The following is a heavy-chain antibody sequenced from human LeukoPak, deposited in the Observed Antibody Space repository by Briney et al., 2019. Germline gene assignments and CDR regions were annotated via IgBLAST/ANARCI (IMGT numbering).Heavy chain of an antibody. CDR3: ARDIVGTYGMDV. Sequence: SETLSLTCTVSGGSINSNYWNWIRQPPGKGLEWIGHIYYTGSTNYSPSLNSRVTISLDTSKNQFSLEMRSVTAADTAVYYCARDIVGTYGMDVWGQGPSVTVSS. V-gene: IGHV4-59*01. D-gene: IGHD2-15*01. J-gene: IGHJ6*02. CDR1: GGSINSNY. CDR2: IYYTGST.